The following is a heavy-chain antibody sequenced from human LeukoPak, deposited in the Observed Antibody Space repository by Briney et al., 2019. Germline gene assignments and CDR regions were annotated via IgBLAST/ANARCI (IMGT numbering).Heavy chain of an antibody. V-gene: IGHV4-59*01. Sequence: SETLSLTCSVSGGSISSYLWNWIRQPPGKGLEWIGNIYNSGSTYYNPSLKSRVTMSVDPSKNQFSLKLNSVTAADTAVYYCARSGDYYGSGSYYIHNYFDYWGQGTLVTVSS. CDR1: GGSISSYL. D-gene: IGHD3-10*01. CDR3: ARSGDYYGSGSYYIHNYFDY. J-gene: IGHJ4*02. CDR2: IYNSGST.